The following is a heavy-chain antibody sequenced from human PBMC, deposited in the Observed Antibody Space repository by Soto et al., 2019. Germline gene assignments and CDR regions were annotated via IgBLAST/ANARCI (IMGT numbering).Heavy chain of an antibody. V-gene: IGHV1-69*12. CDR3: ARARGYRNPAYYYYGIDF. Sequence: QVQLVQSGAEVKKPGSSVKVSCKASGGTFSSYAISWVRQAPGQGLEWMGGIIPICGTANYAQKFQGRVTITAEESTSTAYMERSSVRSEDTVVYYCARARGYRNPAYYYYGIDFWCRGTTVTVSS. D-gene: IGHD4-4*01. CDR2: IIPICGTA. J-gene: IGHJ6*02. CDR1: GGTFSSYA.